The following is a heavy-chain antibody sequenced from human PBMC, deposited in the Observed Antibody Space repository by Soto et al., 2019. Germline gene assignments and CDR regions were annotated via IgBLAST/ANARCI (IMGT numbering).Heavy chain of an antibody. Sequence: ASVKVSCKASGYTFTSYSMHWVRQAPGQRLEWMGWSSAGNVNTKYSQKFQGRVTMTRDTSASTAYMERSSLRSEDTAVYYCAREGLLYSSGHTDWFAPWGQGTLVTVSS. J-gene: IGHJ5*02. CDR3: AREGLLYSSGHTDWFAP. D-gene: IGHD3-22*01. CDR2: SSAGNVNT. CDR1: GYTFTSYS. V-gene: IGHV1-3*01.